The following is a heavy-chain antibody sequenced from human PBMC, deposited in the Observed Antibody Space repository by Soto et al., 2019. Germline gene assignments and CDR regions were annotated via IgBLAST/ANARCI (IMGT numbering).Heavy chain of an antibody. CDR1: GFGFSNYE. J-gene: IGHJ4*02. CDR3: ARGDCKTSCYIGF. Sequence: EVQLVESGGVLVQPGGSLRLSCAASGFGFSNYEMNWVRQAPGKGLEWVSYITSSGGATMYADSVKGRFTISRDNAKDSLYLQMNSLRVEDTAVYYCARGDCKTSCYIGFWGQGALVTVSS. V-gene: IGHV3-48*03. CDR2: ITSSGGAT. D-gene: IGHD2-2*02.